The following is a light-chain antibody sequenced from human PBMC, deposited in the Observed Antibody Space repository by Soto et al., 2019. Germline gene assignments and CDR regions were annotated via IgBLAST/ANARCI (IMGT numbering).Light chain of an antibody. J-gene: IGLJ3*02. CDR3: QSYDSSLFWV. CDR1: SSNIGAGYD. CDR2: GNS. V-gene: IGLV1-40*01. Sequence: QSVLTQPPSVSGAPGQRVTISCTGSSSNIGAGYDVHWYQQLPGTAPKLLIYGNSNRPSGVPDRFSGSKSGTSASLAITGLQAEDEADYYCQSYDSSLFWVFGGGTKVTAL.